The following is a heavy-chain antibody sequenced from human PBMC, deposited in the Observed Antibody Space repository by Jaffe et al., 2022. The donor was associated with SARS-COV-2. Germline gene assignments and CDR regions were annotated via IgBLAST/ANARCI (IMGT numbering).Heavy chain of an antibody. CDR3: ARGVTSSFYFYMDV. Sequence: QVQLQESGPGLVKPSETLSLTCSVSGYSISRGFFWVWIRQPPGKGLELVASFYRDGSTYYNPSLKTRVTISADTSKNQVSLSLSSVTAADTAVYYCARGVTSSFYFYMDVWGKGITVTVSS. CDR2: FYRDGST. J-gene: IGHJ6*03. V-gene: IGHV4-38-2*02. CDR1: GYSISRGFF. D-gene: IGHD2-21*02.